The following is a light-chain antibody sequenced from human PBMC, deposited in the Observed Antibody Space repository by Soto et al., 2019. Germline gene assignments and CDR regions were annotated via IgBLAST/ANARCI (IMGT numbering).Light chain of an antibody. V-gene: IGLV1-51*01. CDR1: SSNIGGNS. J-gene: IGLJ1*01. CDR2: DDN. Sequence: QSGLTHPPSVSSAPVQKVTISCSGSSSNIGGNSVSWYQQLPGTAPKLPIYDDNKRHSGIPDRFSGSKSGTSATLGITGFQTGDEADYYCGSWDSSLSAYVFGTGTKVTVL. CDR3: GSWDSSLSAYV.